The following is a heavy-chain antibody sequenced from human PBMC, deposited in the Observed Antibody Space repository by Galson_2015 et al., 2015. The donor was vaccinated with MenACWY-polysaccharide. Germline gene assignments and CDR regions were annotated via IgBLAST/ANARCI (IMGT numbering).Heavy chain of an antibody. J-gene: IGHJ4*02. CDR1: GFTFTNTD. Sequence: GSLRLSCAVSGFTFTNTDMSWVRQAPGKGLEWVSSFSDGGGSTYYADSVKGRFAISRDNSKNVMYLQTNSLRAEDTAVYYCAKMSWDHRGGGGDYWGQGTLVTVSS. CDR2: FSDGGGST. D-gene: IGHD1-14*01. V-gene: IGHV3-23*01. CDR3: AKMSWDHRGGGGDY.